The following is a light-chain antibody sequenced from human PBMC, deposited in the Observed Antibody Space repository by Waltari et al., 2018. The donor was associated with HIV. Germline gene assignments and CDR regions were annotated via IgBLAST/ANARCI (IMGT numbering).Light chain of an antibody. CDR2: EVS. CDR1: SSDIGAYDS. V-gene: IGLV2-8*01. Sequence: QSALTQPPSASGSLGQSVTISCTGFSSDIGAYDSVSWFQQHPNNAPKLLLYEVSKRPSGVPDRFSGSRSGETAFLSVSGLQPDDTAAYFCSSYGDNIRVLFGGGTNLTVL. CDR3: SSYGDNIRVL. J-gene: IGLJ2*01.